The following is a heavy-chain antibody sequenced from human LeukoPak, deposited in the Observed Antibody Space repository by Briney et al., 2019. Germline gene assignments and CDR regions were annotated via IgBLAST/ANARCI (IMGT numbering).Heavy chain of an antibody. Sequence: PSETLSLTCTVSGGSISNYYWSWIRQPPGKGLEWIGYISHSGSTNYSPSLKSRVTISLDTSKNQFSLKLSSVTAADTAVYYCAGHHPRNTVDFWGQGALVTVSS. CDR2: ISHSGST. CDR1: GGSISNYY. V-gene: IGHV4-59*08. J-gene: IGHJ4*02. D-gene: IGHD2/OR15-2a*01. CDR3: AGHHPRNTVDF.